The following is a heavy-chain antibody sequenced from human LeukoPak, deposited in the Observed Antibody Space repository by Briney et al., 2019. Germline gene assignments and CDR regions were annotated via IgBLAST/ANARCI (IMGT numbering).Heavy chain of an antibody. D-gene: IGHD3-3*01. CDR1: GYSISSGYY. CDR3: ARGAYDFWSGYYLDY. V-gene: IGHV4-38-2*02. J-gene: IGHJ4*02. Sequence: EASETLSLTCTVSGYSISSGYYWGWIRQPPGQGLEWIGSIYHSGSTYYNPSLKSRVTISVDTSKNQFSLKLSSVTAADTAVYYCARGAYDFWSGYYLDYWGQGTLVTVSS. CDR2: IYHSGST.